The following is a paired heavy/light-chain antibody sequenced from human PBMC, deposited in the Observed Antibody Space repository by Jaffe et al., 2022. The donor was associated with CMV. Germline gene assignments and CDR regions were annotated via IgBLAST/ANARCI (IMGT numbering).Light chain of an antibody. J-gene: IGKJ2*01. CDR3: QQYHATRYT. V-gene: IGKV1-NL1*01. Sequence: DIQMTQSPTSLSASVGDRVTITCRASQGISNHLAWYQQKAGKAPKLLLYDVLTLDSGAPSRFSGSRSGTDYTLVISSLQPEDFATYYCQQYHATRYTFGQGTKLEIK. CDR2: DVL. CDR1: QGISNH.
Heavy chain of an antibody. CDR3: APGLSGDLGAFNV. J-gene: IGHJ3*01. CDR1: GFTFSRYA. V-gene: IGHV3-30*03. D-gene: IGHD3-10*01. Sequence: QAQVMESGGGVVQPGRSLRLSCAASGFTFSRYAIHWVRQAPGKGPEWVTLVSFDGSNKFYVDSVKGRFTISRDNSKNMVYLQMDSLIPEDTGVYYCAPGLSGDLGAFNVWGQGTMVTVSS. CDR2: VSFDGSNK.